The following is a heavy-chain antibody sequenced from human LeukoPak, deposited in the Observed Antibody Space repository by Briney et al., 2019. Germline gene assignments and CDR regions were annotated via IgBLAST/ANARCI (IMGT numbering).Heavy chain of an antibody. J-gene: IGHJ4*02. CDR3: GTPKVYYYGSGVEYYFDY. CDR2: IIPIFGTA. V-gene: IGHV1-69*06. D-gene: IGHD3-10*01. CDR1: GGTFSSSA. Sequence: ASVKVSCKASGGTFSSSAISWVRQAPGQGLEWMGGIIPIFGTANYAQKFQGRVTMTEDTSTDTAYMEPSSLRSEDTAVYYCGTPKVYYYGSGVEYYFDYWGQGTLVTVSS.